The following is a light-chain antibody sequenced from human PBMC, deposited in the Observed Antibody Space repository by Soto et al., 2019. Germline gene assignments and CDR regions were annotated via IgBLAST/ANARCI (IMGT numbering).Light chain of an antibody. CDR1: SSDVGSYNL. Sequence: QSALTQPASVSGSPGQSITISCTGTSSDVGSYNLVSWYQQHPGKAPKLMIYEATKRPSGVSDRFSGSRSGNTASLTISGLQAEDEADYYCCSYTSSSTYVFGTGTKVTVL. CDR2: EAT. V-gene: IGLV2-23*01. J-gene: IGLJ1*01. CDR3: CSYTSSSTYV.